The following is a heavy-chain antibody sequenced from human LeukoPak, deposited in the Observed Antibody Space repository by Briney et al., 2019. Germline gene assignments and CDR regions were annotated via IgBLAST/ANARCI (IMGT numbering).Heavy chain of an antibody. CDR2: ISGSGGST. CDR3: AKDPGGWGGPAGYFDY. J-gene: IGHJ4*02. Sequence: GGSLRLSCAASGFTFSSYAMSWVRQAPGKGLEWVSAISGSGGSTYYADSVKGRFTISRDNSKNTLYLQMNSLRAEDTAVYYCAKDPGGWGGPAGYFDYWGQGTLVTVSS. V-gene: IGHV3-23*01. D-gene: IGHD3-16*01. CDR1: GFTFSSYA.